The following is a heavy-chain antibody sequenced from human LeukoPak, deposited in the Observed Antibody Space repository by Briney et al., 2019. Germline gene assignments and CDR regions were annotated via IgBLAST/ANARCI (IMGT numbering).Heavy chain of an antibody. D-gene: IGHD2-8*02. V-gene: IGHV4-34*01. J-gene: IGHJ6*02. CDR1: GGSFSGYY. CDR3: ARGPLVADLLPGYGMDV. Sequence: PSETLSLTCAVYGGSFSGYYWSWIRQPPGKGLEWIGEINHSGSTNYNPSLKSRVTISVDTSKNQFSLKLSSVTAADTAVYYCARGPLVADLLPGYGMDVWGQGTTVTVSS. CDR2: INHSGST.